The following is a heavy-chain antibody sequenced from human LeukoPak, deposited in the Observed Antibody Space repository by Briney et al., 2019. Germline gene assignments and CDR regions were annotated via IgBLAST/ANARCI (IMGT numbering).Heavy chain of an antibody. D-gene: IGHD3-10*01. V-gene: IGHV1-69*04. CDR1: GGTFSSYA. Sequence: GSSVKVSCKASGGTFSSYAISWVRQAPGQGLAWMGGIIPILGIANYAQKFQGRVTITADKSTSTAYMELSSLRSEDTAVYYCAGENYTMVRSPSDYWGQGTLVTVSS. CDR2: IIPILGIA. CDR3: AGENYTMVRSPSDY. J-gene: IGHJ4*02.